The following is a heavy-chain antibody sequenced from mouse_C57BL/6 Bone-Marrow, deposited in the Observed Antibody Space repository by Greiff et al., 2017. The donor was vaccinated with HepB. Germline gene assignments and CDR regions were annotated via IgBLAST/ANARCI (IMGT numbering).Heavy chain of an antibody. Sequence: QVHVKQSGAELVRPGASVTLSCKASGYTFTDYEMHWVKQTPVHGLEWIGAIDPETGGTAYNQKFKGKAILTADKSSSTAYMELRSLTSEDSAVYYCTRRGWLLLFDYWGQGTTLTVSS. CDR3: TRRGWLLLFDY. J-gene: IGHJ2*01. V-gene: IGHV1-15*01. CDR1: GYTFTDYE. CDR2: IDPETGGT. D-gene: IGHD2-3*01.